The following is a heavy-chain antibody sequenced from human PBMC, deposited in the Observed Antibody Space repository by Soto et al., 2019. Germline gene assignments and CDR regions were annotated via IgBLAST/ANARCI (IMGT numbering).Heavy chain of an antibody. CDR2: ITSDSSYI. D-gene: IGHD3-10*01. CDR1: GFTFSRYT. CDR3: ARVVYGSGSSYKVLDY. Sequence: GGSLRLSCVASGFTFSRYTINWVRQAPGRGLEWVSSITSDSSYIYYADSVKGRFTVSRDNTKNSLYLQMNSLRAGDTAVYYCARVVYGSGSSYKVLDYWGQGTLVTAPQ. V-gene: IGHV3-21*01. J-gene: IGHJ4*02.